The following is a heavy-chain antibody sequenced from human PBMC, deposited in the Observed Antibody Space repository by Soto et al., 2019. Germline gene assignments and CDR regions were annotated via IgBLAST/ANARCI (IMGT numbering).Heavy chain of an antibody. Sequence: PSDTLSRTCTVSGGPVTNSSYYWGWIRQSPGKGLEWIGSVYYRGRSYSKSSVKSRVTISVDTSKNQFSLNLNSVTASDTAVYFCVSQRTTVIIHSCFDDCRARALVTVSS. V-gene: IGHV4-39*01. J-gene: IGHJ4*02. CDR3: VSQRTTVIIHSCFDD. D-gene: IGHD4-4*01. CDR2: VYYRGRS. CDR1: GGPVTNSSYY.